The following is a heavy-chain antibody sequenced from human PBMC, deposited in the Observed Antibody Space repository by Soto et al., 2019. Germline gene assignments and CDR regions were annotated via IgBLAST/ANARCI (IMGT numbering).Heavy chain of an antibody. CDR2: ISDSGGST. V-gene: IGHV3-23*01. Sequence: EVQLLESGGGLVQPGGSLRLSCAASGITFSSYAISWVRQAPGKGLEWVSGISDSGGSTYYADSVKGRFTLSRGNSKNPLYLQIKSLRAEDTSVYHCAKADYGDYSFDYCGPGTLVTVSS. J-gene: IGHJ4*02. CDR1: GITFSSYA. CDR3: AKADYGDYSFDY. D-gene: IGHD4-17*01.